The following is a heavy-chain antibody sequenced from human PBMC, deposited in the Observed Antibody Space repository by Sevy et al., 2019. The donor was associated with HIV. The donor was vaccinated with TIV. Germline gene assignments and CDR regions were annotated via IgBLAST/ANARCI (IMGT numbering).Heavy chain of an antibody. D-gene: IGHD5-12*01. CDR2: ISFDGGNK. Sequence: GGSLRLSCAASAFSLSDYAIHWARQGPVKGLEWLTVISFDGGNKYYADSVKGRFTISRENSKNTVYLQMNSLRPEDTALYYCARGPYNSGLRLDFWGRGILVTVSS. J-gene: IGHJ4*02. V-gene: IGHV3-30-3*01. CDR3: ARGPYNSGLRLDF. CDR1: AFSLSDYA.